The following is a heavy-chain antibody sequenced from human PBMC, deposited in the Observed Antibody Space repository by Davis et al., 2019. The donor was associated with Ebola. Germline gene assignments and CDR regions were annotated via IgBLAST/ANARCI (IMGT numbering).Heavy chain of an antibody. CDR3: ARASFGYNSGWYADY. CDR2: VHGGNGNT. J-gene: IGHJ4*02. Sequence: ASVKVSCKASGFILTNYAILWVRQAPGQRIEWRGWVHGGNGNTKYSQRFQGRVTITTDTSASTVYLDLTSLRSDDTAVFYCARASFGYNSGWYADYWGPGSLVTVSS. D-gene: IGHD6-19*01. V-gene: IGHV1-3*01. CDR1: GFILTNYA.